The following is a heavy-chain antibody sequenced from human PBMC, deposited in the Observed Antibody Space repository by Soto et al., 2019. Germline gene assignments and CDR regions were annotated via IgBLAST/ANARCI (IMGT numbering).Heavy chain of an antibody. V-gene: IGHV4-31*03. CDR2: IYYSGST. D-gene: IGHD5-18*01. J-gene: IGHJ4*02. Sequence: QVQLQESGPGLVKPSQTLSLTCTVSGGSISSGGYYWSWIRQHPGKGLEWIGYIYYSGSTYYNPSLKSRVTISVDTSKNQFSLKLSSVTAADTAVYYCARAERIQLWLGRYFDYWGQGTLVTVSS. CDR3: ARAERIQLWLGRYFDY. CDR1: GGSISSGGYY.